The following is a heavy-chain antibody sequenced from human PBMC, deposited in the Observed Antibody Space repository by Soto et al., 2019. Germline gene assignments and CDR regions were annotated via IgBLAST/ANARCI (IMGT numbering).Heavy chain of an antibody. J-gene: IGHJ6*02. Sequence: QVQLQQSGPGLVKPSQTLSLTCTVSGGSISSDNYHWTWIRQPPGKGLEWIGYVYYSGSVFYNPSLKIRLSISVDTSKNQFSLKLTSVTAADTAVYFCAREDDGGDRDYYGLDVWGQGTTVTVSS. CDR2: VYYSGSV. CDR3: AREDDGGDRDYYGLDV. D-gene: IGHD2-21*02. CDR1: GGSISSDNYH. V-gene: IGHV4-30-4*08.